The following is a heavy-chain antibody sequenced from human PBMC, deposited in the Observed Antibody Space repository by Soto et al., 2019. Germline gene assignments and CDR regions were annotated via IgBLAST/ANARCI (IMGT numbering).Heavy chain of an antibody. D-gene: IGHD1-7*01. CDR2: IRFDGSNE. V-gene: IGHV3-33*01. CDR1: GGIFHGYG. J-gene: IGHJ4*02. Sequence: QEQLVESGGGVVQPGTSLRLSCAVPGGIFHGYGMHWVRQAPGKGLEWVAIIRFDGSNEEYADSVKGRFTISRDNSKNTWYRHMNTLGAEDTAVDYWARDGMGGTVVRGYLDYWGRGTVVTVSS. CDR3: ARDGMGGTVVRGYLDY.